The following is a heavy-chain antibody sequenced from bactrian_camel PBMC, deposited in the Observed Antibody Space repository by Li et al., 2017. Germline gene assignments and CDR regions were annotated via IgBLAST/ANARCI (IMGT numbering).Heavy chain of an antibody. CDR2: IQIDGRST. D-gene: IGHD4*01. CDR3: VRDYGNYDWTLGS. Sequence: HVQLVESGGGLVQPGGSLRLSCVGSGFTFSSSWMYWVRQAPGKGLEWVSYIQIDGRSTSYADSVKGRFTISRDNAKTTVYLQMNSLKPEDTALYYCVRDYGNYDWTLGSWGQGTQVTVS. CDR1: GFTFSSSW. J-gene: IGHJ4*01. V-gene: IGHV3S1*01.